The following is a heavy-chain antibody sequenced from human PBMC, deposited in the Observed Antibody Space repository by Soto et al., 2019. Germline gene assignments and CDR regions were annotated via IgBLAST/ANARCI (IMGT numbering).Heavy chain of an antibody. CDR3: ASGVAQYFFES. CDR2: IYYSGTT. J-gene: IGHJ4*02. D-gene: IGHD3-3*01. V-gene: IGHV4-30-4*01. Sequence: QVHLQESGPGLVKPSQTLSLTCTVSGGSISSGDYYWSWIRQPPGKGLEWIGYIYYSGTTYSNPSLKSRVSISVDTSKNQFSRKLSSVTAADTAVYYCASGVAQYFFESWGQGTLVTVSS. CDR1: GGSISSGDYY.